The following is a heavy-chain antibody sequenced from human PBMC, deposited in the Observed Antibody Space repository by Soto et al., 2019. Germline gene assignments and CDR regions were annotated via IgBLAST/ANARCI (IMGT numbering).Heavy chain of an antibody. J-gene: IGHJ6*02. CDR3: ARRHSGSYYYYYYGMDV. D-gene: IGHD1-26*01. CDR2: MNPNSGNT. CDR1: GYTFTSYD. Sequence: ASVKVSCKASGYTFTSYDINWVRQATGQGLEWMGWMNPNSGNTGYAQKFQGRVTMTRNTSISTAYMELSSLRSEDTALYYCARRHSGSYYYYYYGMDVWGQGTTVTVSS. V-gene: IGHV1-8*01.